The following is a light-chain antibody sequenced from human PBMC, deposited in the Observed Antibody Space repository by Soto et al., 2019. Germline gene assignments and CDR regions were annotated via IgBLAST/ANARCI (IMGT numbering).Light chain of an antibody. J-gene: IGLJ3*02. CDR2: LEGSGSY. Sequence: QSVLTQSSSASASLGSSVTLTCTLSSGHSSYTIAWHQQLPGKAPRYLMNLEGSGSYNKWSGVPDRFSGSSSGADRYLTISNLQFEDEADYYCETWDSNKWVFGGGTKVTVL. V-gene: IGLV4-60*02. CDR1: SGHSSYT. CDR3: ETWDSNKWV.